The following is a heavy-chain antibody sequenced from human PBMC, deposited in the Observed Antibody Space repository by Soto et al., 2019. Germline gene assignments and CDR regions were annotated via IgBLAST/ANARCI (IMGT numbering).Heavy chain of an antibody. CDR3: ARVGRAVAGLCYFDY. V-gene: IGHV4-34*01. J-gene: IGHJ4*02. CDR1: GGSFSGYY. Sequence: SETLSLTCAVYGGSFSGYYWSWIRQPPGKGLEWIGEINHSGSTNYNPSLKSRVTISVDTSKNQFSLKLSSVTAADTAVYYCARVGRAVAGLCYFDYWGQGTLVTVSS. D-gene: IGHD6-19*01. CDR2: INHSGST.